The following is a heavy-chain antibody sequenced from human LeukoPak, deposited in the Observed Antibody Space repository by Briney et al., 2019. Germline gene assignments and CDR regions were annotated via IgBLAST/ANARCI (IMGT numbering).Heavy chain of an antibody. Sequence: ASVKVSCKASGYTFTSYAMNWVRQAPGQGLEWMGWMNPNSGNTGYAQKFQGRVTITRNTSISTAYMELSSLRSEDTAVYYCARGDYSFYYMDVWGKGTTVTVSS. V-gene: IGHV1-8*03. CDR1: GYTFTSYA. J-gene: IGHJ6*03. CDR3: ARGDYSFYYMDV. CDR2: MNPNSGNT. D-gene: IGHD4-11*01.